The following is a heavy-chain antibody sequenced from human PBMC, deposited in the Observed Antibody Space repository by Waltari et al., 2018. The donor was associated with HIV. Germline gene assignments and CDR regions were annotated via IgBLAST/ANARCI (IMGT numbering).Heavy chain of an antibody. D-gene: IGHD2-2*01. J-gene: IGHJ6*02. CDR1: GFTFSSYY. CDR3: AKFTSCRGNTCSYGMQV. Sequence: EEQLVESGGGLVKRGGSLRLSCAVSGFTFSSYYMNWVRQAPGKGLEWVSYISSSGDDIYYADSVKGRFTISRDNANNSLFLQMSSLRAEDTAVYYCAKFTSCRGNTCSYGMQVWGQGTTVIVS. V-gene: IGHV3-21*06. CDR2: ISSSGDDI.